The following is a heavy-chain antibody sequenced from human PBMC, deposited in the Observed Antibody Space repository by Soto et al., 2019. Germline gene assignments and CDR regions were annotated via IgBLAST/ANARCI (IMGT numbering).Heavy chain of an antibody. CDR3: AKTSGYCTNGVCSTVYYFDY. V-gene: IGHV3-23*01. CDR2: ISGSGGST. Sequence: PGGSLRLSCAASGFTFSSYAMSWVRQAPGKGLEWVSAISGSGGSTYYADSVKGRFTISRDNSKSTLYLQMNSLRAEDTAVFYCAKTSGYCTNGVCSTVYYFDYWGQGTLVTVSS. CDR1: GFTFSSYA. D-gene: IGHD2-8*01. J-gene: IGHJ4*02.